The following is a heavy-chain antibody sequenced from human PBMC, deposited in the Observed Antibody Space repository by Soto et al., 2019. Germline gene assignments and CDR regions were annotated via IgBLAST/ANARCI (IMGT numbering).Heavy chain of an antibody. Sequence: SETLSLTCAVYGGSFSGYYWTWIRQPPGKGLEWIGYIYYSGSTNYNPSLKSRVTISVDTSKNQFSLKLSSVTAADTAVYYCARASLRRYFDWSVYFDYWGQGTLVTVSS. CDR2: IYYSGST. D-gene: IGHD3-9*01. CDR1: GGSFSGYY. J-gene: IGHJ4*02. V-gene: IGHV4-59*01. CDR3: ARASLRRYFDWSVYFDY.